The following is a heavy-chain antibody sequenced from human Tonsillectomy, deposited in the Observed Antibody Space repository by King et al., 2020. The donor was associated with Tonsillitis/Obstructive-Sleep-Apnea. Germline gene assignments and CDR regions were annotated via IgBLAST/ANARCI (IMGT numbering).Heavy chain of an antibody. CDR2: ISYDGSNK. Sequence: VQLVESGGGVVQPGRSLRLSCAASGFTYSRHGMHWVRQAPGKGLEWVAVISYDGSNKYYVDSVKGRFTISRDNSKNTLYLEMNSLRGEDTAVYYCAKAPLTGTINYWDQGTLVTVSS. CDR1: GFTYSRHG. CDR3: AKAPLTGTINY. V-gene: IGHV3-30*18. J-gene: IGHJ4*02. D-gene: IGHD1-7*01.